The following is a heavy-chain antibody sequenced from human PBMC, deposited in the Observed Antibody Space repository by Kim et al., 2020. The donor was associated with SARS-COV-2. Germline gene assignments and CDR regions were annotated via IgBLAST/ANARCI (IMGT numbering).Heavy chain of an antibody. J-gene: IGHJ4*02. Sequence: GGSLRLSCAASGFTFNDYAIHWVRQAPGKGLEWVSGISWNSDKIGYADSVKGRFTISRDNAKNSLYLQMNSLRPEDTALYYCAKDLISRGTTFHAYFDFWGQGTLVTVSS. CDR2: ISWNSDKI. D-gene: IGHD4-4*01. CDR1: GFTFNDYA. CDR3: AKDLISRGTTFHAYFDF. V-gene: IGHV3-9*01.